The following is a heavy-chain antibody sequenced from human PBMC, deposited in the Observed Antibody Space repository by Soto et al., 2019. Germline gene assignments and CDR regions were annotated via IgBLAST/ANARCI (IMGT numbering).Heavy chain of an antibody. CDR2: IRPYNGDT. CDR3: GRDLDGSGSYYTDY. J-gene: IGHJ4*02. Sequence: QVQLVQSGAEVKKPGASVKVSCKASGYMFISYGINWVRQAPGQGLEWMGWIRPYNGDTKYAQSLQGRVTMTTDTSTSTAYMEMRSLRSDDTAGYSCGRDLDGSGSYYTDYWGPGTLVTVSS. CDR1: GYMFISYG. V-gene: IGHV1-18*01. D-gene: IGHD3-10*01.